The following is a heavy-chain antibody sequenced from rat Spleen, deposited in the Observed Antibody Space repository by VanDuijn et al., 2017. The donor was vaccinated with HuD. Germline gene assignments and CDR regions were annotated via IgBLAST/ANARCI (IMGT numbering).Heavy chain of an antibody. J-gene: IGHJ3*01. CDR1: GYSIISSYR. D-gene: IGHD1-10*01. CDR3: ARWNNYVAY. Sequence: EVQLQESGPGLVKPSQSLSLTCSVPGYSIISSYRWNWIRKFPGNKLEWMGYINSAGSTNYNPSLKSRISITRDTSKNQFFLQVNSVTTQDTATYYCARWNNYVAYWGQGTLVTVSS. V-gene: IGHV3-3*01. CDR2: INSAGST.